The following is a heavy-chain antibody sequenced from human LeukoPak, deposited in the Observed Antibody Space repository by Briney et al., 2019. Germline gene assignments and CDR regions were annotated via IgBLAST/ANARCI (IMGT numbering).Heavy chain of an antibody. J-gene: IGHJ4*02. CDR1: GGSISSGGYY. CDR3: ARGLEEGYSGSYYFDY. CDR2: IFYSGST. Sequence: SQTLSLTCTVSGGSISSGGYYWSWIRQPPGKGLEWIGYIFYSGSTNYNPSLKSRVTISVDTSKNQFSLKLTSVTAADTAVYYCARGLEEGYSGSYYFDYWGQGTLVTVSS. D-gene: IGHD1-26*01. V-gene: IGHV4-61*08.